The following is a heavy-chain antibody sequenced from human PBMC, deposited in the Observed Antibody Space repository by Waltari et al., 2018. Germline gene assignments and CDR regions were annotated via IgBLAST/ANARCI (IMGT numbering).Heavy chain of an antibody. CDR1: GFSLSTSGVG. CDR2: IYWNDDK. V-gene: IGHV2-5*01. D-gene: IGHD6-6*01. CDR3: ARAYSSSPTFDY. Sequence: QITLKESGPTLVKPTQTLTLTCTFSGFSLSTSGVGVGWIRQPPGKALRCLHLIFWIDVIPYPPGKGLEWLALIYWNDDKRYSPSLKSRLTITKDTSKNQVVLTMTNMDPVDTATYYCARAYSSSPTFDYWGQGTLVTVSS. J-gene: IGHJ4*02.